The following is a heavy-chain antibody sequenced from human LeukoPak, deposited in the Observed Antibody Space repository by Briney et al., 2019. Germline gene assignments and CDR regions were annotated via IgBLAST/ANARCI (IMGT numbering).Heavy chain of an antibody. J-gene: IGHJ4*02. CDR3: ATLKRGSVFGYFNF. CDR2: LRDTEST. D-gene: IGHD3-3*01. V-gene: IGHV4-59*11. CDR1: GASISTHY. Sequence: SETLSLTCTVSGASISTHYWSWLRQPPGKELEWIAYLRDTESTKDNPSLKSRVALSADTSKNQLSLRLTSVTAADTAIYYCATLKRGSVFGYFNFWGQGLLVTVSS.